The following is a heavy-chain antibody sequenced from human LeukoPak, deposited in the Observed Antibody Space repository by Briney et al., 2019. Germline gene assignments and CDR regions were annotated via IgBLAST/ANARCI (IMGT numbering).Heavy chain of an antibody. CDR3: ARGFDRETYYFDY. CDR1: GGSVGSGSYY. V-gene: IGHV4-61*01. CDR2: IYYSGST. D-gene: IGHD3-9*01. Sequence: SETLSLTCTVSGGSVGSGSYYWSWIRQPPGKGLEWIGYIYYSGSTNYNPSLKSRVTISVDTSKNQFSLKLSSVTAADTAVYYCARGFDRETYYFDYWGQGTLVTVSS. J-gene: IGHJ4*02.